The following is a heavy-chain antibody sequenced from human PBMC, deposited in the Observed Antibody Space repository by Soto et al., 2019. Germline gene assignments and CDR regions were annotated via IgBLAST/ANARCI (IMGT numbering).Heavy chain of an antibody. V-gene: IGHV1-69*13. J-gene: IGHJ4*02. D-gene: IGHD2-15*01. CDR3: TSHPQDTSDD. CDR1: GGTFSSYA. Sequence: GASVKVSCKASGGTFSSYAISWVRQAPGQGLEWMGGIIPIFGTANYAQKFQGRVTITADESTSTAYMELNSLKTEDTAVYYCTSHPQDTSDDWGQGTLVTVSS. CDR2: IIPIFGTA.